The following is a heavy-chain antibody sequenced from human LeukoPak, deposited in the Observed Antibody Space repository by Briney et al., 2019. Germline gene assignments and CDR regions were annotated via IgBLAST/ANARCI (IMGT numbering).Heavy chain of an antibody. V-gene: IGHV4-59*08. Sequence: SETLSLTCTVSGVSINSYYWSWLRQPPGKGLEWIGYISYTGGEINYNPSLKSRLTISVDTSKNHVSLMLTSVTAADTAVYYCARQPGGTAAFDIWAQGSMVTVSS. J-gene: IGHJ3*02. CDR3: ARQPGGTAAFDI. D-gene: IGHD1-14*01. CDR2: ISYTGGEI. CDR1: GVSINSYY.